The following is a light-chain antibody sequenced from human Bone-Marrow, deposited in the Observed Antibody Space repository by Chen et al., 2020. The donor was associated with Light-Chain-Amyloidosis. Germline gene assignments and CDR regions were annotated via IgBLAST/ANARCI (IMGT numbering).Light chain of an antibody. J-gene: IGLJ1*01. CDR1: SSDVGGDNH. Sequence: QSALTQPASVSGSPGQSITISCTGTSSDVGGDNHVSWYQQHPDKAPKLMIYEVTNRPSWVPDRFSGSKSDNTASLTISGLQTEAEAACFCSSYTITNTLVFGSGTRVTVL. CDR3: SSYTITNTLV. V-gene: IGLV2-14*01. CDR2: EVT.